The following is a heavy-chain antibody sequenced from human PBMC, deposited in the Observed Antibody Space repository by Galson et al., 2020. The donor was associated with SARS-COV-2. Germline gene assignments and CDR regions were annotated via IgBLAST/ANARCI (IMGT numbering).Heavy chain of an antibody. J-gene: IGHJ4*02. Sequence: GESLKISCAASGFTVSTTYMTWVRQAPGKGLQWVSVIYSGGDTFYADSVKGRFTISRDNSRNTLYLQMNSLRPEDTAVYYCARAPPAAHYGGYRDWGQGTLVTVSS. D-gene: IGHD4-17*01. CDR3: ARAPPAAHYGGYRD. CDR2: IYSGGDT. V-gene: IGHV3-66*02. CDR1: GFTVSTTY.